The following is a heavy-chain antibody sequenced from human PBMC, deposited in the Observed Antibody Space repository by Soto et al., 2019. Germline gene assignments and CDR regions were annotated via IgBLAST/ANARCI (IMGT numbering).Heavy chain of an antibody. V-gene: IGHV3-23*01. CDR2: ISASGGST. CDR1: GFTFSSYA. J-gene: IGHJ4*02. CDR3: AKRLTLYGPIDY. Sequence: GGSLRLSCAASGFTFSSYAMNWVRQAPGKGLEWVSGISASGGSTYHADSVKGRFTISRDNSKNTLYLQMNSLRAEDTAVYYCAKRLTLYGPIDYWGQGTLVTVSS. D-gene: IGHD3-16*01.